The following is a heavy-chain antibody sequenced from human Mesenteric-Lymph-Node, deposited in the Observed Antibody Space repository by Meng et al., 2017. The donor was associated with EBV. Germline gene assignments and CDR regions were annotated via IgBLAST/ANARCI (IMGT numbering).Heavy chain of an antibody. Sequence: QGQSVELGVCLVTPSATVSLPCGVYGGAFNGYYWNWIRQPPGKGLEWIGEINHRGSTNYYPYLKSRVTISVDTSKNQFSLKLSCVTAADTAVYYCARGYCTGGVCYKAWDYWGQGTLVTVSS. V-gene: IGHV4-34*01. CDR3: ARGYCTGGVCYKAWDY. CDR1: GGAFNGYY. CDR2: INHRGST. D-gene: IGHD2-8*02. J-gene: IGHJ4*02.